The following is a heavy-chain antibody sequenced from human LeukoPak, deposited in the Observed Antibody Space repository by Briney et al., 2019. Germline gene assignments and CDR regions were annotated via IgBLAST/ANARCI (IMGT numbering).Heavy chain of an antibody. D-gene: IGHD3-10*01. CDR2: INHSGST. CDR1: GGSISSGGYY. V-gene: IGHV4-31*03. Sequence: PSQTLSLTCTVSGGSISSGGYYWSWIRQHPGKGLEWIGEINHSGSTNYNPSLKSRVTISVDTSKNQFSLKLSSVTAADTAVYYCARVHGSGSYYNDYWGQGTLVTVSS. CDR3: ARVHGSGSYYNDY. J-gene: IGHJ4*02.